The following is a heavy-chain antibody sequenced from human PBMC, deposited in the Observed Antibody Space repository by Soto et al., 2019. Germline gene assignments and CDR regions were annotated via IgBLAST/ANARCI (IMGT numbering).Heavy chain of an antibody. V-gene: IGHV1-18*01. CDR1: GYTFSSYG. J-gene: IGHJ4*02. CDR3: ARDMAFGPGSFDS. Sequence: QVQLVQSGSEVKKPGASVKVSCKASGYTFSSYGFSWVRQAPGQGLEWMGWISAYNGNTRYAQNVQGRVTMTTDTSTTTGYMELRSLSSDGTAGYYFARDMAFGPGSFDSGGQGTLVTVSS. D-gene: IGHD3-16*01. CDR2: ISAYNGNT.